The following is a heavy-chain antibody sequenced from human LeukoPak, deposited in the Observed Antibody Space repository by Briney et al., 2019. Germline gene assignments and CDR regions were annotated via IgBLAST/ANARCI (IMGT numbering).Heavy chain of an antibody. CDR2: VFFGGAL. CDR3: ARGGPSSRWFDP. Sequence: SETLSLTCTVSGGSITSDHWSWIRQPPGRGLEWLAFVFFGGALDYNPSLKSRITISVDTSRNQFSLNLKSVTSADTAVYYCARGGPSSRWFDPWGPGTLVTVSA. CDR1: GGSITSDH. D-gene: IGHD2-2*01. J-gene: IGHJ5*02. V-gene: IGHV4-59*01.